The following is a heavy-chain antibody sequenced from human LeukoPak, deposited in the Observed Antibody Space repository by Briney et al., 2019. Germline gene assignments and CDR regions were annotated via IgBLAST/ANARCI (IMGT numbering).Heavy chain of an antibody. D-gene: IGHD2-2*02. CDR2: ISGSGGST. CDR1: GFTFSSYA. J-gene: IGHJ5*02. V-gene: IGHV3-23*01. CDR3: AKYRPVPAAIRGWFDP. Sequence: GGSLRLSCAASGFTFSSYAMSWVRQAPVKGLEWVSAISGSGGSTYYADSVKGRFTISRDNSKNTLYLQMNSLRAEDTAVYYCAKYRPVPAAIRGWFDPWGQGTLVTVSS.